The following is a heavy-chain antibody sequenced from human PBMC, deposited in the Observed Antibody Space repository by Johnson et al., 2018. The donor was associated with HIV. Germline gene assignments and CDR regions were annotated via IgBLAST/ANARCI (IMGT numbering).Heavy chain of an antibody. Sequence: VQLVESGGGVVRPGESLRLSCATSGFTFDNYGMSWVRQAPGKGLEWVSDVNWNGGDTAYADSVRGRFSISRNNAKNSLYLQLYSLRTEDTALYYCVRVGKYCGGDCYSGVDAFDIWGQGTMVTVSS. D-gene: IGHD2-21*02. J-gene: IGHJ3*02. CDR2: VNWNGGDT. CDR1: GFTFDNYG. CDR3: VRVGKYCGGDCYSGVDAFDI. V-gene: IGHV3-20*04.